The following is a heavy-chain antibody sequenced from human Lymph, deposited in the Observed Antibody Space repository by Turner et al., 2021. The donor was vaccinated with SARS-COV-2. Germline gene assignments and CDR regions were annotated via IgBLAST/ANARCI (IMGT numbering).Heavy chain of an antibody. J-gene: IGHJ6*02. CDR1: GLTVSSNY. D-gene: IGHD5-18*01. Sequence: EVQLVESGGGLVQPGGSLRRSFAASGLTVSSNYMSWVRQAPGKGLEWVSVIYSGGTTYCADAVKGRFTISRHNSKNTLYLQMNSLRAEDTAVYYCARDLDTAGGMDVWGQGTTVTVSS. V-gene: IGHV3-53*04. CDR3: ARDLDTAGGMDV. CDR2: IYSGGTT.